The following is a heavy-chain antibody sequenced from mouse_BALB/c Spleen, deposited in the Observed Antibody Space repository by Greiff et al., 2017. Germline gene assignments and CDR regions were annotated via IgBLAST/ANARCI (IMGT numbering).Heavy chain of an antibody. D-gene: IGHD6-1*01. V-gene: IGHV1-4*01. CDR1: GYTFTSYT. J-gene: IGHJ4*01. Sequence: VQLQQSGAELARPGASVKMSCKASGYTFTSYTMHWVKQRPGQGLEWIGYINPSSGYTNYNQKFKGKATLTVDKSSSTAYMHLSSLTSEDSAVYYCARSNPAGAMDYWGQGTSVTVSS. CDR3: ARSNPAGAMDY. CDR2: INPSSGYT.